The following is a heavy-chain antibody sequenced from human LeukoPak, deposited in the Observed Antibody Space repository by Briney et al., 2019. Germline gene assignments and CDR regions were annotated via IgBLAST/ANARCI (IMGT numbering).Heavy chain of an antibody. D-gene: IGHD3-10*02. Sequence: WGSLRLSCAASGFTFSSNWMSWVRQAQGQGMERVAIIKKDGSENYYVDSVKGRFTISRDNAKNSLYLQMNSLRAEDTAVYYCARDNVPPAAYYYYMDVWGKGTTVTVSS. CDR3: ARDNVPPAAYYYYMDV. CDR2: IKKDGSEN. V-gene: IGHV3-7*01. CDR1: GFTFSSNW. J-gene: IGHJ6*03.